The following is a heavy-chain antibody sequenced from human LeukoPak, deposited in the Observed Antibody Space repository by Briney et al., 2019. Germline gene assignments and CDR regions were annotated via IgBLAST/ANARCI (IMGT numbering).Heavy chain of an antibody. Sequence: PSETLSLTCAVHGGSFSAYYWTWIRQPPGKGLDWIGEINHSGSSNYNSSLRSRLTISVDTSYKQFSLRLSSVTAADTAVYYCAPRGDIEHSYVYGKWFDPWGQGARVTVSS. D-gene: IGHD3-16*01. CDR1: GGSFSAYY. CDR2: INHSGSS. J-gene: IGHJ5*02. CDR3: APRGDIEHSYVYGKWFDP. V-gene: IGHV4-34*01.